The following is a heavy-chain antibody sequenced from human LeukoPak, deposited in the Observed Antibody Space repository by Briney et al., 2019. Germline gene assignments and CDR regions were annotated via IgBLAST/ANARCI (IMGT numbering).Heavy chain of an antibody. V-gene: IGHV3-9*01. CDR1: GFTFSSYS. Sequence: GGSLRLSCAASGFTFSSYSMNWVRQAPGKGLEWVSGISWNSGSIGYADSVRGRFTISRDNAKNSLYVQMNSLRAEDTALYYCAKAPVRDYYGSGSYSNWFDPWGQGTLVTVSS. J-gene: IGHJ5*02. D-gene: IGHD3-10*01. CDR2: ISWNSGSI. CDR3: AKAPVRDYYGSGSYSNWFDP.